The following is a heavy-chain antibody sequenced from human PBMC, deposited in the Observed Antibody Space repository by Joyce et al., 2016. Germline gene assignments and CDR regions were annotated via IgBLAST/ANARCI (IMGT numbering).Heavy chain of an antibody. Sequence: QLQLQESGPGLVRPSGTLSLTCTVSGGAISRSSDYWGWFRQPPGKGLEWIGSIFYSGSTYYTPSLNSRVTISVDTSKNQFSLRLRSVTAADTAVYYCARHVSSLERGVTFDYWGQGTVVTVSS. V-gene: IGHV4-39*01. CDR3: ARHVSSLERGVTFDY. CDR1: GGAISRSSDY. CDR2: IFYSGST. D-gene: IGHD1-1*01. J-gene: IGHJ4*02.